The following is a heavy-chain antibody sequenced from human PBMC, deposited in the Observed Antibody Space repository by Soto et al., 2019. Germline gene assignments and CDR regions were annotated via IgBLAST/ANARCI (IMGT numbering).Heavy chain of an antibody. Sequence: QVQLLESGGGVVQPGRSLRLSCAASGFTFSSYGMHWVRQAPGKGLEWVAVIWYDANKNYYADSVRGRFTISRDNSKNTLYLQMNSLRAEDTAFYYCARDLDSSSYYPILGYWGQGTLVTVSS. CDR2: IWYDANKN. J-gene: IGHJ4*02. V-gene: IGHV3-33*01. CDR1: GFTFSSYG. CDR3: ARDLDSSSYYPILGY. D-gene: IGHD3-22*01.